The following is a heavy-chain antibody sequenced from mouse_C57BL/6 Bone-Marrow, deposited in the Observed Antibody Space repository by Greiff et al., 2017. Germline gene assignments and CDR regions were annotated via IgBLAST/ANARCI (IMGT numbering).Heavy chain of an antibody. Sequence: VQLQESGPGLVAPSQSLSITCTVSGFSLTSYAISWVRQPPGKGLEWLGVIWTGGGTNYNSALKSRLSISKDNSKSQVFLKMNSLQTDDTARYYCASGGTGRGEYYFDYWGQGTTLTVSS. CDR1: GFSLTSYA. D-gene: IGHD4-1*01. CDR2: IWTGGGT. CDR3: ASGGTGRGEYYFDY. J-gene: IGHJ2*01. V-gene: IGHV2-9-1*01.